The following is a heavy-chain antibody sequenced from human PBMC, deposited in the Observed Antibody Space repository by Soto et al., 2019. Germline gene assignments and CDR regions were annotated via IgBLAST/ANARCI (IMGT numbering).Heavy chain of an antibody. J-gene: IGHJ3*01. V-gene: IGHV1-46*03. CDR2: INPNGGST. CDR1: GYTFTNYY. CDR3: ARAAWTTVTNPLNGVFDV. Sequence: QVQLVQSGAEVKKPGASVRVSCKASGYTFTNYYIDWVRQAPGQGLEWMGIINPNGGSTTYVQKFQGRGTNTKDPSTGTVYLGLSSLRSEDTAVYYCARAAWTTVTNPLNGVFDVWGQGTMVTVSS. D-gene: IGHD4-4*01.